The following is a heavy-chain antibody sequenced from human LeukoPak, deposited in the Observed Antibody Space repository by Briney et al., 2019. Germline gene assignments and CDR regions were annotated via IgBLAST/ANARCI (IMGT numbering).Heavy chain of an antibody. J-gene: IGHJ4*02. CDR3: TRDHTITSSY. D-gene: IGHD3-9*01. Sequence: PSETLSLTCNVSGGSISGSTYYWGWIRQPPGKGLEWIGSIFYSGSTYYNPSLKSRVTISVDTSKNQFSLNPTSVTAADTAVYYCTRDHTITSSYWGQGTLVTVSS. V-gene: IGHV4-39*07. CDR1: GGSISGSTYY. CDR2: IFYSGST.